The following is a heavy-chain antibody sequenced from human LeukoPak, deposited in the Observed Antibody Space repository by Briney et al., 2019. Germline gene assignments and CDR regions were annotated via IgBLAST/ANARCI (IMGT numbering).Heavy chain of an antibody. Sequence: GASVKVSCKASGYTFTSYGISWVRQAPGQGLEWMGWISAYNGNTNYAQKLQGRVTMTTDTSTSTAYMELRSLRSDDTAVYYCARGLTYLWLGELEFDYWGQGTLVTVSS. CDR3: ARGLTYLWLGELEFDY. CDR1: GYTFTSYG. CDR2: ISAYNGNT. V-gene: IGHV1-18*01. J-gene: IGHJ4*02. D-gene: IGHD3-10*01.